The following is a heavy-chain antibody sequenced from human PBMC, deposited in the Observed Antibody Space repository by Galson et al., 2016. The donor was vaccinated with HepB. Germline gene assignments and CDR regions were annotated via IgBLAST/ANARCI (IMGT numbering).Heavy chain of an antibody. J-gene: IGHJ3*01. D-gene: IGHD3-22*01. CDR1: GFTLDHYA. CDR3: AKDSGACYYDSSGYRCNAFES. CDR2: ISWNSGSI. V-gene: IGHV3-9*01. Sequence: SLRLSCAASGFTLDHYAMHWVRQAPGKGLEWVSGISWNSGSIGYADSVKGRFTISRDNAKNSLYLQMNSLRAGDTALYYCAKDSGACYYDSSGYRCNAFESGGKGTMVTVSS.